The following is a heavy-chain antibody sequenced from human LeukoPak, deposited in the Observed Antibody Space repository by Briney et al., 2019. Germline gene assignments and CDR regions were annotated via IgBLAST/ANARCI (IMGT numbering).Heavy chain of an antibody. CDR1: VYTFTSYA. Sequence: ASVTVSCKASVYTFTSYAMHWVRQAPGQRLEWMGWINAGNVNTKYSQKFQGRVTITRATSASTAYMELSSLRSEDTAVYYCVRESEYHFDHSASFDYWGQGTLVTVSS. CDR3: VRESEYHFDHSASFDY. V-gene: IGHV1-3*01. J-gene: IGHJ4*02. D-gene: IGHD3-22*01. CDR2: INAGNVNT.